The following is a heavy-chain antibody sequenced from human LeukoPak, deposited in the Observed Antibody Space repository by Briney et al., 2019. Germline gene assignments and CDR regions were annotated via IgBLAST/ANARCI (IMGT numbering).Heavy chain of an antibody. D-gene: IGHD3-3*01. CDR3: ARVRHYDLNWFDP. CDR2: IIPIFGTA. V-gene: IGHV1-69*13. Sequence: ASVKVSCKASRGTFSSYAISWVRQAPGQGLEWMGGIIPIFGTANYAQKFQGRVTITADESTSTAYMELSSLRSEDTAVYYCARVRHYDLNWFDPWGQGTLVTVSS. CDR1: RGTFSSYA. J-gene: IGHJ5*02.